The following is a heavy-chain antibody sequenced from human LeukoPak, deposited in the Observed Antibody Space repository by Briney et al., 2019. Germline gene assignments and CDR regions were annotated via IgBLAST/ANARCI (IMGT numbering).Heavy chain of an antibody. J-gene: IGHJ4*02. V-gene: IGHV4-39*01. CDR2: IYYSGST. D-gene: IGHD2/OR15-2a*01. Sequence: SETLSLTCIVSGGSISSSSYYWGWIRQPPGKGLEWIASIYYSGSTYYNPSLKGRVTISVDTSKNQFSLNLSSVTATDTAMYYCARHEYFVNYWGQGTLVTASS. CDR3: ARHEYFVNY. CDR1: GGSISSSSYY.